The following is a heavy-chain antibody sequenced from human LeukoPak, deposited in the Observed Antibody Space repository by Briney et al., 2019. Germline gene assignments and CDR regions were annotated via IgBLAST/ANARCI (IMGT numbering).Heavy chain of an antibody. CDR2: INHSGST. D-gene: IGHD3-22*01. CDR3: ARGPYYYDSSGYYLDY. J-gene: IGHJ4*02. Sequence: PSETLSLTCAVYGGSFSGYYWSWIRQPPGKGLEWIGEINHSGSTNYNPSLKSRVTISVDTSKNQFSLKLSSVTAADTAVYYCARGPYYYDSSGYYLDYWGQGTPVTVSS. V-gene: IGHV4-34*01. CDR1: GGSFSGYY.